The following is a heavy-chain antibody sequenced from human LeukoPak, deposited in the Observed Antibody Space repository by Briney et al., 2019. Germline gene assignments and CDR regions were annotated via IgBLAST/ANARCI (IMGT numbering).Heavy chain of an antibody. CDR3: ARDRAAAAGYFDY. J-gene: IGHJ4*02. CDR1: GFTFSSYS. Sequence: PGGSLRLSCAASGFTFSSYSMNWVRQAPGKGLEWVSSISSSSSYIYYADSVEGRFTISRDNAKNSLYLQMNSLRAEDTAVYYCARDRAAAAGYFDYWGQGTLVTVSS. V-gene: IGHV3-21*01. CDR2: ISSSSSYI. D-gene: IGHD6-13*01.